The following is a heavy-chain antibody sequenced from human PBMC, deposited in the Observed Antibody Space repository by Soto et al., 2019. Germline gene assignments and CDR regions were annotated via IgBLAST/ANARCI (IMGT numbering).Heavy chain of an antibody. CDR1: GFSFRDYW. D-gene: IGHD3-10*01. J-gene: IGHJ6*02. CDR3: ARDLDYGSGDYYGMDV. V-gene: IGHV3-74*01. Sequence: GGSLRLSCAASGFSFRDYWMHWVRQPPGKGLVWVSRVHSDGSSTTYADSVKGRFTISRDNSKNTLYLQMNSLRAEDTAVYYCARDLDYGSGDYYGMDVWGQGTTVTVSS. CDR2: VHSDGSST.